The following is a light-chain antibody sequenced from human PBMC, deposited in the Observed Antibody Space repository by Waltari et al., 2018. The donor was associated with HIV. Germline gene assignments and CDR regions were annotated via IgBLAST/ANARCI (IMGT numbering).Light chain of an antibody. Sequence: QSDLTQPASVSGSPGQSITISCTGTSSDVGGYNYVSWYQQHSGKAPKLMIYEVSKRTSGVSNRFSGSKSGNTASLTISGLQAEDEAYYYCSSYTGTSTHVVFGGGTKLTVL. CDR2: EVS. CDR3: SSYTGTSTHVV. V-gene: IGLV2-14*01. CDR1: SSDVGGYNY. J-gene: IGLJ2*01.